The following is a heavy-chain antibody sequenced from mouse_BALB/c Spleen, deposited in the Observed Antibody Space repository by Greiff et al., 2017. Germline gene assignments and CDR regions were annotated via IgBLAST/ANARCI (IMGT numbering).Heavy chain of an antibody. D-gene: IGHD2-14*01. CDR1: GFTFSNYW. CDR3: TTYYRYSWFAY. J-gene: IGHJ3*01. Sequence: EVQGVESGGGLVQPGGSMKLSCVASGFTFSNYWMNWVRQSPEKGLEWVAEIRLKSNNYATHYAESVKGRFTISRDDSKSSVYLQMNNLRAEDTGIYYCTTYYRYSWFAYWGQGTLVTVSA. CDR2: IRLKSNNYAT. V-gene: IGHV6-6*02.